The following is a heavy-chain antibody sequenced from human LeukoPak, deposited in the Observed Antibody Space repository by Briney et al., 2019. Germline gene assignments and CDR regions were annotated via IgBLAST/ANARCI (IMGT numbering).Heavy chain of an antibody. CDR1: GFTFSSYA. CDR2: ISGSGGST. CDR3: AKNPDTAMVAPFDY. J-gene: IGHJ4*02. V-gene: IGHV3-23*01. Sequence: GGSLRLSCAAAGFTFSSYAMSWVSQAPGKGLEWVSAISGSGGSTYYADSVKGRFTISRDNSKNTLYLQMNSLRAEDTAVYYCAKNPDTAMVAPFDYWGQGTLVTVSS. D-gene: IGHD5-18*01.